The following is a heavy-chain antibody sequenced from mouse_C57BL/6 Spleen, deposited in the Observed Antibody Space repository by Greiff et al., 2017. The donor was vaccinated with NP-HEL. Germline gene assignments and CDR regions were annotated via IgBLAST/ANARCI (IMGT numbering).Heavy chain of an antibody. Sequence: PRQKNGAELVKPGASVKMSCKASGYTFTSYWITWVKQRPGQGLEWIGDIYPGSGSTNYNEKFKSKATLTVDTSSSTAYMQLSSLTSEDSAVYYCARSYDGYYRFDYWGQGTTLTVSS. CDR3: ARSYDGYYRFDY. J-gene: IGHJ2*01. CDR1: GYTFTSYW. CDR2: IYPGSGST. D-gene: IGHD2-3*01. V-gene: IGHV1-55*01.